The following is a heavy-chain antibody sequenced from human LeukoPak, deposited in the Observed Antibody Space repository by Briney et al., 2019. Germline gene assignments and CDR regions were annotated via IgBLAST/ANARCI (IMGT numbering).Heavy chain of an antibody. V-gene: IGHV3-33*01. J-gene: IGHJ6*04. D-gene: IGHD3-9*01. Sequence: GGSLRLSCAASGFTFSSYGMHWVRQAPGKGLEWVAVIWYDGSNKYYADSVKGRFTISRDNSKNTLYLQMNSLRAEDTAVYYCARDFPLYYDILNGVDVWGKGTTVTVSS. CDR1: GFTFSSYG. CDR2: IWYDGSNK. CDR3: ARDFPLYYDILNGVDV.